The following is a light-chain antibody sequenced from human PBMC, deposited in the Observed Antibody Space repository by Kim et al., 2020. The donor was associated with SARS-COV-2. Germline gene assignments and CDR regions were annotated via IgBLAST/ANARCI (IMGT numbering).Light chain of an antibody. CDR1: QDVSNY. CDR2: AAS. V-gene: IGKV1-27*01. J-gene: IGKJ4*01. Sequence: IQMTQSPSSLSASVGDRVTITCRASQDVSNYLAWYQQKPGTGPKLLIYAASTLQSGVPSRFNGSGSGTDFTLTISSLQPEDVATYYCQKYNSIPLTFGGGTKVDIK. CDR3: QKYNSIPLT.